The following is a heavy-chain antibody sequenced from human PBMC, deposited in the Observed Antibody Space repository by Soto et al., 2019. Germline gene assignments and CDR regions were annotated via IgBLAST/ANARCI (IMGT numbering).Heavy chain of an antibody. CDR3: ARDKDY. J-gene: IGHJ4*02. Sequence: LRLSCAASGFTFSSYAMHWVRQAPGKGLEWVAVISYDGSNKYYADSVKGRFTISRDNSKNTLYLQMNSLRAEDTAVYYCARDKDYWGQGTLVTVSS. CDR1: GFTFSSYA. V-gene: IGHV3-30-3*01. CDR2: ISYDGSNK.